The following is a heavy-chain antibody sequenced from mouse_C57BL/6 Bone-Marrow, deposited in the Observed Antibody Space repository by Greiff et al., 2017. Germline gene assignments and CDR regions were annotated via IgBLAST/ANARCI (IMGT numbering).Heavy chain of an antibody. CDR3: AKGHYYGSSSHYAMDY. CDR1: GFSLTSYG. J-gene: IGHJ4*01. Sequence: QVQLQQSGPGLVQPSQSLSITCTVSGFSLTSYGVHWVRQSPGKGLEWLGVIWRGGSTDYNAAFMSRLSITKDNSKSQVFFKMNSLQADDTAIYYCAKGHYYGSSSHYAMDYWGQGTSVTVSS. V-gene: IGHV2-5*01. D-gene: IGHD1-1*01. CDR2: IWRGGST.